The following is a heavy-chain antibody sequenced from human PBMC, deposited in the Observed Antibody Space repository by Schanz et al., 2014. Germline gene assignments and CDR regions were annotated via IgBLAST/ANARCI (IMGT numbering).Heavy chain of an antibody. D-gene: IGHD1-26*01. J-gene: IGHJ5*02. Sequence: QVQLVESGGGVVRPGRSLRLSCAASGFTFNNYGMHWVRQAPGKGLEWVAVIWYDGTDRYYADPVKGRFTISRDNSKNTLYLQMNSLRAEDTAVYYCARDPSGSYGWFDPWGQGTLVTVSS. CDR1: GFTFNNYG. CDR3: ARDPSGSYGWFDP. CDR2: IWYDGTDR. V-gene: IGHV3-33*01.